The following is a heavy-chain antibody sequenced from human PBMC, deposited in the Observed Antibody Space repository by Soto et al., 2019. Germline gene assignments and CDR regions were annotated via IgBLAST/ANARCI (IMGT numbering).Heavy chain of an antibody. V-gene: IGHV4-59*02. D-gene: IGHD1-26*01. J-gene: IGHJ4*02. CDR1: GGSVSNFY. CDR3: ARGPSHCRKLLVQYFVY. Sequence: AETLALTYTVSGGSVSNFYWGGIRRPPGKGREWGAYVYYSGSTNSNPSLGSRGTISVDKSNNQFSLKMTSVSGAQTDVYYCARGPSHCRKLLVQYFVYWDQGTLVTVSS. CDR2: VYYSGST.